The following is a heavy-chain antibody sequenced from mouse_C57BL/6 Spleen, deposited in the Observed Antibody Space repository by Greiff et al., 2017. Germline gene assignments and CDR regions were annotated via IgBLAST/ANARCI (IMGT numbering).Heavy chain of an antibody. V-gene: IGHV1-62-2*01. CDR3: ARHEEDYYGALYAMDY. D-gene: IGHD1-1*01. Sequence: QVQLQQSGAELVKPGASVKLSCKASGYTFTEYTIHWVKQRSGQGLEWIGCFYPGSGSIKYNEKFKDKATLTADKSSSTVYMELSRLTSEDSAVYFCARHEEDYYGALYAMDYWGQGTSVTVSS. CDR1: GYTFTEYT. CDR2: FYPGSGSI. J-gene: IGHJ4*01.